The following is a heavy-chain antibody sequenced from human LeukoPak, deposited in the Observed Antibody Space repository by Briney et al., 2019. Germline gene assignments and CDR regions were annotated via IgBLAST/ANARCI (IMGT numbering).Heavy chain of an antibody. V-gene: IGHV1-2*02. CDR1: GYTFTGYY. CDR2: INPNSGGT. J-gene: IGHJ5*02. CDR3: ARDGRKGYCSSTSCYIPWWFDP. D-gene: IGHD2-2*02. Sequence: ASVKVSCKASGYTFTGYYMHWVRQAPGQGLEWMGWINPNSGGTNYAQKFQGRVTMTRDTSISTAYMELGRLRSDDTAVYYCARDGRKGYCSSTSCYIPWWFDPWGQGTLVTVSS.